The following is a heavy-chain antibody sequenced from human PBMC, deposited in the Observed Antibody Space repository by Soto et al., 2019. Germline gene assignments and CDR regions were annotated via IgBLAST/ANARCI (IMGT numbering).Heavy chain of an antibody. V-gene: IGHV1-24*01. CDR3: ATLVVVPAAMAHFDF. D-gene: IGHD2-2*01. Sequence: ASVEVSCKVSGYTLTELSMQWVRQAPGKGLEWMGGFDPEDGETIYAQKFQGRVTMTEDTSTDTAYMELSSLRSEDTAVSYCATLVVVPAAMAHFDFWGQGTLVTVSS. CDR1: GYTLTELS. CDR2: FDPEDGET. J-gene: IGHJ4*02.